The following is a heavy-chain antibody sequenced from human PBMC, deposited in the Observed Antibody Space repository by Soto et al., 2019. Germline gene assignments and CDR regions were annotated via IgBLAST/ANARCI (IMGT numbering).Heavy chain of an antibody. V-gene: IGHV3-23*01. D-gene: IGHD2-8*01. J-gene: IGHJ4*02. Sequence: GWSLRLSSGASGFTFSGNAMSWVRQAPGKGLEWVSSISGSGGSPYYADSVKGRFTISRDNSKNTLYLQMNSLRVEDTAVYYCARAPRTYYYGTYGYLTTYYFDYWGQGTLLTVSS. CDR2: ISGSGGSP. CDR3: ARAPRTYYYGTYGYLTTYYFDY. CDR1: GFTFSGNA.